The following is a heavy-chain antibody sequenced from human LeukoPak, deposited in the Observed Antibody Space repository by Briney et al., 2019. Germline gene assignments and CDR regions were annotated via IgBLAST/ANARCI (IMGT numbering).Heavy chain of an antibody. D-gene: IGHD3-22*01. V-gene: IGHV1-46*01. J-gene: IGHJ3*02. CDR2: ISPSGGST. Sequence: GASVKVSCKAFGYTFTSNYMHWVRQAPGQGPEWMGVISPSGGSTTYAQKFQGRVTLTRDTSISTAYMELSSLTSEDTAVYYCARVSGDNSGYRAFDIWGQGTIITVSS. CDR1: GYTFTSNY. CDR3: ARVSGDNSGYRAFDI.